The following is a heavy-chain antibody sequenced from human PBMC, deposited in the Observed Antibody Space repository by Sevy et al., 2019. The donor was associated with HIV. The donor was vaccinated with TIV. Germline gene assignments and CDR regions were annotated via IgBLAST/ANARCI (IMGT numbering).Heavy chain of an antibody. CDR3: ARAGTGSSSWSNYYYYYMDV. D-gene: IGHD6-13*01. J-gene: IGHJ6*03. V-gene: IGHV1-18*01. CDR2: ISAYNGNT. CDR1: GYTFTSYG. Sequence: ASVKVSCKASGYTFTSYGISWVRQAPGQGLEWMGWISAYNGNTNYAQKLQGRVTMTTDTSTSTAYMELRGLRSDDTAVYYCARAGTGSSSWSNYYYYYMDVWGKGTTVTVSS.